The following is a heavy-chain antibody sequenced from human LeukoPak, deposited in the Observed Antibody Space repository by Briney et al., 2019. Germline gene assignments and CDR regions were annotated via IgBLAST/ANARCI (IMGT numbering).Heavy chain of an antibody. CDR3: SKDGSANRYYYYYMDV. V-gene: IGHV3-30*18. Sequence: GGSLRLSCAASGFTFSSYGMHWVRQAPGKGLEWVAVISYDGSNKYYADSVKGRFTISRDNSKNTLYLQMNSLRAEDTAVYYCSKDGSANRYYYYYMDVWGKGTTVTVSS. J-gene: IGHJ6*03. CDR1: GFTFSSYG. D-gene: IGHD2/OR15-2a*01. CDR2: ISYDGSNK.